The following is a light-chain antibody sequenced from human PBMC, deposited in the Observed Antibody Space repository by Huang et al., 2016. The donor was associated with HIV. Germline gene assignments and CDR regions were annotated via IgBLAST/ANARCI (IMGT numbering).Light chain of an antibody. CDR3: QHYDNWAPAT. J-gene: IGKJ1*01. CDR2: GAS. V-gene: IGKV3-15*01. CDR1: QNVSTN. Sequence: EIVMTQSPVTLSVSPGESATLSCRASQNVSTNLAWYQHKPGRAPRLLIYGASTRATEFTLTVGGLRSDDFAVYYCQHYDNWAPATFGQGTKLEFK.